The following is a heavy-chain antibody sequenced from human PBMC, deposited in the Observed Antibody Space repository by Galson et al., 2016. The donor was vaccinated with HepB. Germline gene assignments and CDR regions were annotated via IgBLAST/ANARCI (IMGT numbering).Heavy chain of an antibody. CDR2: IYSGGST. Sequence: SLRLSCAASGFIVSSNYMSWVRQAPGKGLEWVSLIYSGGSTYYADSVKGRFTISRDNSKNTLYLQMNSLRAEDTAMYYCARAPHHYGAYLGSLWFDPWGQGTLVTVSS. J-gene: IGHJ5*02. V-gene: IGHV3-53*01. D-gene: IGHD4-17*01. CDR3: ARAPHHYGAYLGSLWFDP. CDR1: GFIVSSNY.